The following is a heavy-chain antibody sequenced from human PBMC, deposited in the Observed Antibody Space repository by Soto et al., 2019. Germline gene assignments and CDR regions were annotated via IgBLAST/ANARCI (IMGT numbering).Heavy chain of an antibody. Sequence: PGGSLRLSCAASGFTFSSYWVHWVRQVPGKGLVWVSRINTDGSSTNYADSVKGRFAISRDNAKNTVYLQMNSLRAEDTAVYYCARGGLESFLHDYWGQGTLVTVSS. CDR1: GFTFSSYW. V-gene: IGHV3-74*01. CDR2: INTDGSST. CDR3: ARGGLESFLHDY. D-gene: IGHD3-10*01. J-gene: IGHJ4*02.